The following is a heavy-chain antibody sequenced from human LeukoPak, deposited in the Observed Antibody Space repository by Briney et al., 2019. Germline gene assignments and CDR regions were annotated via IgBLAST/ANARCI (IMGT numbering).Heavy chain of an antibody. Sequence: SVKVSCKASGGTFNSYAINWVRQAPGQGLEWIGGIIPRLGTTKYIEKFQGRITITTDESTTTAYMELTSLRSEDSAVYYCAADGTDWGQGTLVTVSS. CDR1: GGTFNSYA. CDR3: AADGTD. V-gene: IGHV1-69*05. J-gene: IGHJ4*02. CDR2: IIPRLGTT.